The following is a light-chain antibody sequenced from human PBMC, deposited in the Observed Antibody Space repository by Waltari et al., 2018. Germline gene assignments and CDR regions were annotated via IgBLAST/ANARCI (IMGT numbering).Light chain of an antibody. CDR2: VAS. Sequence: DIQMTQFPSSLSASVGDRVTIPCRASQSISTYLNWYQQKPGKAPKLLMYVASTLQSGVPSRCSGSGSGTDFALTITSLQPEDFATYYCQQSYSIPLTFGGGTKVEIK. J-gene: IGKJ4*01. CDR3: QQSYSIPLT. V-gene: IGKV1-39*01. CDR1: QSISTY.